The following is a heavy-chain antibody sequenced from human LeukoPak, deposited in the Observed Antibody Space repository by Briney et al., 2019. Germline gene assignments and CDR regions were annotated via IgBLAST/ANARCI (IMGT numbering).Heavy chain of an antibody. D-gene: IGHD2-15*01. V-gene: IGHV3-48*01. Sequence: PGGSLRLSCAASGFTFTSYIMNWVRQAPGKGPEWLSYISNSASTIYYADSVKGRFTISRDNAKNSLWLQMSGLRAEDTAVYYCTRGRGSCSGGTCYVDYWGQGTLVTVSS. J-gene: IGHJ4*02. CDR2: ISNSASTI. CDR3: TRGRGSCSGGTCYVDY. CDR1: GFTFTSYI.